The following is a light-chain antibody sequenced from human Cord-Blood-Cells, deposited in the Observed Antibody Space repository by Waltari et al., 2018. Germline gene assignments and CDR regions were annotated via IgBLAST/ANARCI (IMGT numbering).Light chain of an antibody. J-gene: IGLJ2*01. CDR3: SSYTSSSTVV. V-gene: IGLV2-14*01. Sequence: QSALTQPASVSGSPGQSITISCTGTSSDVGGYNYVSWYQQHPGKAPKLMIYEVSNRTSGVANHFSGSKSGNTASLTISGLQAEDEADYYCSSYTSSSTVVFGGGTKLTVL. CDR2: EVS. CDR1: SSDVGGYNY.